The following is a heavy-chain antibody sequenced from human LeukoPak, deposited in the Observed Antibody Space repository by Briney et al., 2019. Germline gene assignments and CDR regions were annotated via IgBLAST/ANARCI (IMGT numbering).Heavy chain of an antibody. Sequence: GGSLRLSCAASGFTFSSYSMNWVRQAPGKGLEWVSSISSSSSYIYYADSVKGRFTISRDNAKNSLYLQMNSMRYENTCRFSCARDGVNSTTCYVTYRGQGTLVTVSS. V-gene: IGHV3-21*04. CDR2: ISSSSSYI. D-gene: IGHD2-2*01. J-gene: IGHJ4*02. CDR1: GFTFSSYS. CDR3: ARDGVNSTTCYVTY.